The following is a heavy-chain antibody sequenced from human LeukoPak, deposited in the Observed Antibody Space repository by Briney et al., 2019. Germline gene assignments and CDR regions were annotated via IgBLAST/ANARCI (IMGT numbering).Heavy chain of an antibody. CDR1: GFTFSSYG. V-gene: IGHV3-30*02. Sequence: PGGSLRLSCAASGFTFSSYGMHWVRQAPGKGLEWVAFIRYDGSNKYYADSVKGRFTISRDNSKNTLYLQMNSLRAEDTAVYYCAKGAGEKHYDFYYYYMDVWGQGTMVTVSS. J-gene: IGHJ6*03. CDR3: AKGAGEKHYDFYYYYMDV. CDR2: IRYDGSNK. D-gene: IGHD3-3*01.